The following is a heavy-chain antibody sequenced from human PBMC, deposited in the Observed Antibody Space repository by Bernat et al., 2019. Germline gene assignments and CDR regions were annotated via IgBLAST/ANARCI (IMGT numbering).Heavy chain of an antibody. CDR1: GFTFSSYD. CDR3: AGVPSVVVAARYAYYMDV. CDR2: IGTAGDT. Sequence: EVQLVESGGGLVQPGGSLRLSYAASGFTFSSYDMHWVRQATGKGLEWVSAIGTAGDTYYPGSVKGRFTISRENAKNSLYLQMNSLRAEDTAVYYCAGVPSVVVAARYAYYMDVWGKGTTVTVSS. V-gene: IGHV3-13*01. D-gene: IGHD2-15*01. J-gene: IGHJ6*03.